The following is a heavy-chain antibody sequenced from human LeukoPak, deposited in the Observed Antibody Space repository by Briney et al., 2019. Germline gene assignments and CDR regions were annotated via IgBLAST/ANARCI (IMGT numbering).Heavy chain of an antibody. CDR1: GYTFTGYY. Sequence: ASVKVSCKASGYTFTGYYMHWVRQAPGQGLEWMGWINPNSGGTNYAQKFQGRVTMTRDTSISTAYMELSRLRSDNTAVFYCARTRYCSGSTCYSYLEYWGQGPLVTVP. CDR2: INPNSGGT. J-gene: IGHJ4*02. D-gene: IGHD2-15*01. V-gene: IGHV1-2*02. CDR3: ARTRYCSGSTCYSYLEY.